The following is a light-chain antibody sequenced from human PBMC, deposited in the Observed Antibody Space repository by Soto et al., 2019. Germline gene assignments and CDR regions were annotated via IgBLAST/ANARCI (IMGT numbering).Light chain of an antibody. CDR1: QTIYNDY. J-gene: IGKJ2*01. CDR3: QQYGRSPAMYT. V-gene: IGKV3-20*01. Sequence: EIVLTQSPGPLSLSPGERATLSCRASQTIYNDYVAWYQQKPGQAPRLLFYGATSRAPGIPDRFIGRWSGADFTLTISRLEPEDFAVYYCQQYGRSPAMYTFGLGTKIAMK. CDR2: GAT.